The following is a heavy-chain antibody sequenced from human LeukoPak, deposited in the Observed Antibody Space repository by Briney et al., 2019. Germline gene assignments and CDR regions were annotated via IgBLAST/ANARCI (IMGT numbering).Heavy chain of an antibody. CDR1: GFTFTTFW. D-gene: IGHD2-15*01. J-gene: IGHJ4*02. CDR3: AKERTGYCSGGSCYWFDY. Sequence: GGSLRLSCATSGFTFTTFWMHWVRQAPGKGLVWVSRINHDGSSTNYADSVKGRFTISRDNAKNTVYLQMNSLRAEDTAVYYCAKERTGYCSGGSCYWFDYWGQGTLVTVSS. CDR2: INHDGSST. V-gene: IGHV3-74*01.